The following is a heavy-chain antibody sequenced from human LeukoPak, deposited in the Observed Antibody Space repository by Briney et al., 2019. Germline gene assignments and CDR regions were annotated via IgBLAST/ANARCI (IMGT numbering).Heavy chain of an antibody. CDR1: GFKFDDYV. V-gene: IGHV3-9*01. CDR3: AELGITMIGGV. Sequence: GGSLRLSCAASGFKFDDYVMHWVRQVPGKGLEWVAGITWNSVRKAYADSVKGRFTISRDNAKNSLYLQMNSLRAEDTAVYYCAELGITMIGGVWGKGTTVTISS. J-gene: IGHJ6*04. CDR2: ITWNSVRK. D-gene: IGHD3-10*02.